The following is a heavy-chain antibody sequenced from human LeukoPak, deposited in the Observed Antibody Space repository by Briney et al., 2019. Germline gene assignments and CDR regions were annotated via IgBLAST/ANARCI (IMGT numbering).Heavy chain of an antibody. CDR2: IWYDGSNK. CDR3: AMWIQVWKFDY. Sequence: PGGSVRLSCAASGFTFSSYGMHWVRQAPGKGLEWVAVIWYDGSNKYYADSVKGRFTISRDNSKNTLYLQMNSLRAEDTAVYYCAMWIQVWKFDYWGQGTLVTVSS. V-gene: IGHV3-33*01. J-gene: IGHJ4*02. D-gene: IGHD5-18*01. CDR1: GFTFSSYG.